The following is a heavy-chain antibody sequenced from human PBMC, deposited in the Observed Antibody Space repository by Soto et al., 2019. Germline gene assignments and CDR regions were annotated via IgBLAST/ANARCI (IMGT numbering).Heavy chain of an antibody. CDR3: ARGQEGIVATH. CDR1: GGSLTGYY. CDR2: IKDGGST. J-gene: IGHJ1*01. D-gene: IGHD5-12*01. V-gene: IGHV4-34*01. Sequence: QVQLQQWGAGLLKPSETLSLTCAVNGGSLTGYYWSWIRQPPGKGLEWIGEIKDGGSTNYSPSLRGRATISSDTSNNQFSLKLNSVTAADTAVYYCARGQEGIVATHWDQGALVTFSS.